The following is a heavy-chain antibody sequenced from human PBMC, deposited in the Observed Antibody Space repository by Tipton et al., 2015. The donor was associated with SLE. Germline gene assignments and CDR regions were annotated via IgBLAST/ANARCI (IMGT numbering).Heavy chain of an antibody. CDR1: GGSISRYY. CDR2: IYTNENT. Sequence: TLSLTCTVSGGSISRYYWGWIRQPAGKGLEWIGRIYTNENTNYNPSLKSRVTMSVDTSKNHFSLKLISVTAADTAVYYCAREFLNPVTTVHYYFDLWGRGTLVTVSS. CDR3: AREFLNPVTTVHYYFDL. V-gene: IGHV4-4*07. J-gene: IGHJ2*01. D-gene: IGHD4-11*01.